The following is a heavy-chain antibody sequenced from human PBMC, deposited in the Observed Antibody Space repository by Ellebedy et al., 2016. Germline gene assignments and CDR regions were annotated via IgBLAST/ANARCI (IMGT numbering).Heavy chain of an antibody. V-gene: IGHV3-33*01. CDR3: TTVSMIGVIDDNDFDY. D-gene: IGHD3-22*01. Sequence: GGSLRLSCAASGFTFSHYGMHWVRQAPGKGLEWVAVIWLDGSNKHYGESVKGRFSRSRDNPKNTQYLQMNSLRAEDTAVYYCTTVSMIGVIDDNDFDYWGQGTLVTVSS. CDR1: GFTFSHYG. CDR2: IWLDGSNK. J-gene: IGHJ4*02.